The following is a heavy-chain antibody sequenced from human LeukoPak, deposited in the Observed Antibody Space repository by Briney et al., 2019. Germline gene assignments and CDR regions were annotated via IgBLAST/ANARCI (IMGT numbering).Heavy chain of an antibody. V-gene: IGHV1-3*01. J-gene: IGHJ6*02. CDR2: INAGNGNT. CDR3: ARELYDILTAVYYYYGMDV. CDR1: GYTFTSYA. D-gene: IGHD3-9*01. Sequence: ASVKVSCKASGYTFTSYAMHWVRQAPGQRLEWMGWINAGNGNTKYSQKFQGRVTITRDTSASTAYMELSSLRSEGTAVYYCARELYDILTAVYYYYGMDVWGQGTTVTVSS.